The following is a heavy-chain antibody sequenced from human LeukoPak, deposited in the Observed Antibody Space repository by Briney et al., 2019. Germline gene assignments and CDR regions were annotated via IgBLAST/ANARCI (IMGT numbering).Heavy chain of an antibody. CDR1: EYTFTDCY. CDR3: ARQSLLYYETLDAFDI. V-gene: IGHV1-2*02. Sequence: ASVKVSCKASEYTFTDCYIHWMRQAPGQGLEWMGWINCKSGATTYAQKFRGRVTMTKDRPIRTAYMELTRLKSDDTAVYYCARQSLLYYETLDAFDIWGQGTVVTVSS. D-gene: IGHD3-22*01. J-gene: IGHJ3*02. CDR2: INCKSGAT.